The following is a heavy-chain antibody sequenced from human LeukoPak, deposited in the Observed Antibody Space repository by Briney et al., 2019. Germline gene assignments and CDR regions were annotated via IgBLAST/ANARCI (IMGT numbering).Heavy chain of an antibody. CDR3: ARAYYYASSACDI. Sequence: PSETLSLTCTVSGGSISSFYWSWIRQPPGKGMEWLGYVYYSGSTSYNPSLKSRVTISVDRSKNQFSLRLSSVTAADTAVYYCARAYYYASSACDIWGQGTMVTVSS. CDR1: GGSISSFY. J-gene: IGHJ3*02. CDR2: VYYSGST. D-gene: IGHD3-22*01. V-gene: IGHV4-59*08.